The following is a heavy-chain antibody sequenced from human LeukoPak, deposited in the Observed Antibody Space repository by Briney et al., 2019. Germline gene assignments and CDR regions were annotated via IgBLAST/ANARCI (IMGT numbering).Heavy chain of an antibody. Sequence: SQTLSLTCAISGDSVSSNSAAWNWIRQSPSRGLEWLGRTYYRSKWYNDYAVSVKSRITINPDTSKNQFSLQLSSVTAADTAVYYCARGPLRYFDWLPPIDYWGQGTLVTVSS. J-gene: IGHJ4*02. D-gene: IGHD3-9*01. CDR2: TYYRSKWYN. V-gene: IGHV6-1*01. CDR1: GDSVSSNSAA. CDR3: ARGPLRYFDWLPPIDY.